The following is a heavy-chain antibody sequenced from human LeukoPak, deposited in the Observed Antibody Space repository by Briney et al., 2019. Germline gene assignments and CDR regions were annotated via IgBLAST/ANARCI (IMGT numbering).Heavy chain of an antibody. Sequence: PSETLSLTCAVSGGSISSSNWWSWVRQPPGKGLGWIGEIYHSGSTNYNPSLKSRVTISVDKSKNQFSLKLSSVTAADTAVYYCARDPDCSGGSCYSGDAFDIWGQGTMVTVSS. CDR3: ARDPDCSGGSCYSGDAFDI. V-gene: IGHV4-4*02. CDR1: GGSISSSNW. D-gene: IGHD2-15*01. CDR2: IYHSGST. J-gene: IGHJ3*02.